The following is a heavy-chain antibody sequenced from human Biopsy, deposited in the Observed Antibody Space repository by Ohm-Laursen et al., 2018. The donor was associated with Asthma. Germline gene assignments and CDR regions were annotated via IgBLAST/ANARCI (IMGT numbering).Heavy chain of an antibody. CDR2: IYSGGTS. CDR1: GFAVSRDH. J-gene: IGHJ4*02. Sequence: LSLTCAASGFAVSRDHTFWVRQAPGKGLEWVSVIYSGGTSHTADSVRGRFTISRDYSKNTLYLQMHSLRAEGTAVYYCARGDSSNWSHYYFDYWGQGTLVTVSS. D-gene: IGHD3-22*01. CDR3: ARGDSSNWSHYYFDY. V-gene: IGHV3-53*01.